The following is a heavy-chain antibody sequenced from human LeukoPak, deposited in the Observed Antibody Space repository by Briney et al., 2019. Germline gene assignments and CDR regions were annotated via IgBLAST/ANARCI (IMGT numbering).Heavy chain of an antibody. Sequence: PGGSLRLSCAASGFTFKTYGIHWVRQAPGKGLEWVAFIRYDAYTQYYADSVKRRFTISRDNSKSTLYLQRSSLRVEDTAMYYCARDPAPVTPGYWGQGSLVTVSA. CDR3: ARDPAPVTPGY. V-gene: IGHV3-30*02. D-gene: IGHD2-2*01. J-gene: IGHJ4*02. CDR1: GFTFKTYG. CDR2: IRYDAYTQ.